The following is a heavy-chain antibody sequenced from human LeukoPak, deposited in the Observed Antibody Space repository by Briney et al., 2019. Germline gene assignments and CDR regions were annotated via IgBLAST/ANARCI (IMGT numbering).Heavy chain of an antibody. V-gene: IGHV1-8*01. D-gene: IGHD6-19*01. J-gene: IGHJ4*02. CDR1: GYTFTSYD. CDR2: MNPNSGNT. CDR3: ARGLKIAVDRGH. Sequence: ASVKVSCKASGYTFTSYDINWVRQATGQGLEWMGWMNPNSGNTGYAQKFQGRVTMTRNTSISTAYMELSSLRSEDTAVYYCARGLKIAVDRGHWGQGTLVTVSS.